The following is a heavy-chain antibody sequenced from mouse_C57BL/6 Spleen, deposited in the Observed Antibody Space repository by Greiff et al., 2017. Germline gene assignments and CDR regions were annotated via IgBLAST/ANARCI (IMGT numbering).Heavy chain of an antibody. J-gene: IGHJ3*01. CDR2: IYPGDGDT. V-gene: IGHV1-82*01. CDR1: GYAFSRSW. Sequence: VQLQQSGPELVKPGASVKISCKASGYAFSRSWMNWVKQRPGKGLEWIGRIYPGDGDTNYNGKFKGKATLTAAQSSSTAYMQLSSLTSEYSAVYFCARGKGVSSFAWFAYWGQGTLVTVSA. CDR3: ARGKGVSSFAWFAY. D-gene: IGHD6-1*01.